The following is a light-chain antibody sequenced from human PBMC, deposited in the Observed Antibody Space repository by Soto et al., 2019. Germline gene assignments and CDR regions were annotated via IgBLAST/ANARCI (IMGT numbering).Light chain of an antibody. CDR1: QSVSSN. J-gene: IGKJ1*01. V-gene: IGKV3-15*01. CDR3: QQYNNWPPWT. CDR2: GAS. Sequence: EIVVTLSPATLSVSTGERTSLSCRASQSVSSNLAWYQQKPGQAPRLLIYGASTRATGIPARFSGSGSGTEFTLTISSLQSEDFAVYYCQQYNNWPPWTFGQGTKVDIK.